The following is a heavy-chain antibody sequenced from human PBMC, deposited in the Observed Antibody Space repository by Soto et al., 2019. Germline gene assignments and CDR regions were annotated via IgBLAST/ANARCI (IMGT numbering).Heavy chain of an antibody. CDR1: GFTFSSYW. V-gene: IGHV3-7*01. CDR2: IKQDGSEK. CDR3: ARDQGPRDYYYYGKDV. J-gene: IGHJ6*02. Sequence: PGGSLRLSCAASGFTFSSYWMSWVRQAPGKGLEWVANIKQDGSEKYYVDSVKGRFTISRDNAKNSLYLQMNSLRAEDTAVYYCARDQGPRDYYYYGKDVWGQGTTVTVSS.